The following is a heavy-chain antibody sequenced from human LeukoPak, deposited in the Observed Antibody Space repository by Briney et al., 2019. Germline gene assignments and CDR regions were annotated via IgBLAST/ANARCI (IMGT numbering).Heavy chain of an antibody. V-gene: IGHV3-21*04. J-gene: IGHJ4*02. CDR1: GFTFSSYS. CDR2: ISSSSSYI. Sequence: GGSLRLSCAASGFTFSSYSMNWVRQAPGKGLEWVSSISSSSSYIYYAASVRGRFTISRDTSRSTLYLQMNSLRAEDAAVYYCAKAPVTSCRGAFCYPFDYWGQGTLVTVSS. D-gene: IGHD2-15*01. CDR3: AKAPVTSCRGAFCYPFDY.